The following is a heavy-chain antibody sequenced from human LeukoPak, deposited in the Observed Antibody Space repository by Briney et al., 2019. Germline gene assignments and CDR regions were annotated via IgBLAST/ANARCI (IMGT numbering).Heavy chain of an antibody. J-gene: IGHJ4*02. CDR3: ANGDYMKLDY. Sequence: GASVKVSCTASGYTFTYRYLHWVRQAPGQALEWMGWITPFNGNTNYAQIFKDRVTFTGDRSMSTAYMELSSLRSEDTAMYYCANGDYMKLDYWGQGTLVTVSS. D-gene: IGHD4-17*01. CDR1: GYTFTYRY. V-gene: IGHV1-45*02. CDR2: ITPFNGNT.